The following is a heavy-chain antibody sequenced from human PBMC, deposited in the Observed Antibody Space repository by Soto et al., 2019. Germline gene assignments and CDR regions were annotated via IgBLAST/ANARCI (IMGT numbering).Heavy chain of an antibody. CDR1: GFTVSTYW. CDR2: ISPDGSTT. Sequence: EVQLVESGGGLVQPGGSLRLSCAASGFTVSTYWMHWVRQDPGKGLMWVSRISPDGSTTTYADTVRGRFTISRDTAENTLYLQMNSLSVEDTAVYYCAKDRVPYSDYGRYFDLWGRGTLVTVSS. J-gene: IGHJ2*01. D-gene: IGHD4-17*01. CDR3: AKDRVPYSDYGRYFDL. V-gene: IGHV3-74*01.